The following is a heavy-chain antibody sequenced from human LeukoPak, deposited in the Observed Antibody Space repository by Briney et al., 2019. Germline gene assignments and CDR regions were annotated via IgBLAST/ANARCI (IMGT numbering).Heavy chain of an antibody. CDR3: ARGREIPAIGLDY. CDR2: IMSMFGTA. CDR1: VGTFSSYA. V-gene: IGHV1-69*13. J-gene: IGHJ4*02. Sequence: SVKVSCKASVGTFSSYALTWVRQAPGQGLEWMGGIMSMFGTAKYAQKFQGRVTITADESTSTAHMELSSLRSEDTAVYYCARGREIPAIGLDYWGQGTLVTVSS. D-gene: IGHD5-18*01.